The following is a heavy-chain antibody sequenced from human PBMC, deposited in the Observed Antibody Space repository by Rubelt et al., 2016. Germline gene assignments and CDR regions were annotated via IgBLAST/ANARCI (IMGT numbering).Heavy chain of an antibody. CDR2: IYRAGDT. D-gene: IGHD2-21*02. J-gene: IGHJ5*02. CDR3: ARVSGDAETWFDP. V-gene: IGHV3-66*01. Sequence: RQAPGKGLEWVSIIYRAGDTYYADSVKGRFIISRDNSENTVYLQMNSLRGEDTAVYYCARVSGDAETWFDPWGQGTLVTVSS.